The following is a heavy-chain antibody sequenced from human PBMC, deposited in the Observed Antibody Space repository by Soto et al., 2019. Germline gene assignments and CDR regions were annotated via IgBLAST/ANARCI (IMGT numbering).Heavy chain of an antibody. Sequence: AGGSLRLSCAASGFTFSSYGMHWVRQAAGKGLEWVAVISYDGSNKYYADSVKGRFTISRDNSKNTLYLQMNSLRAEDTAVYYCAKEQGSGWYGFYYYYYGMDVWGQGTTVTVSS. D-gene: IGHD6-19*01. J-gene: IGHJ6*02. V-gene: IGHV3-30*18. CDR1: GFTFSSYG. CDR3: AKEQGSGWYGFYYYYYGMDV. CDR2: ISYDGSNK.